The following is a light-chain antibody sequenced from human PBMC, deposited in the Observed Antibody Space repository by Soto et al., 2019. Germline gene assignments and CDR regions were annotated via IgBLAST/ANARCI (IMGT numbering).Light chain of an antibody. CDR2: EVN. Sequence: QSALTQPPSASGSPGQSVTISCTGTSSDVGGYNYVSWYQHHPGKDPKLLIYEVNKRPSGVPDRFSGSKSGNTASLTVSGLQAEDEADYYCISYAGTNYVWAFGGGTKVTVL. CDR3: ISYAGTNYVWA. J-gene: IGLJ1*01. V-gene: IGLV2-8*01. CDR1: SSDVGGYNY.